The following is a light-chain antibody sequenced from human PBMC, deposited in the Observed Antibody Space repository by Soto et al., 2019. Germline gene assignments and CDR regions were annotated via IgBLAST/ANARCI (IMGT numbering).Light chain of an antibody. CDR1: QGISTY. V-gene: IGKV1-9*01. CDR3: QQLNAYPLP. CDR2: AAS. Sequence: DIQLTQSPSLLSASVGDRVTITCRASQGISTYLAWYQQTSGKAPKLLISAASTLQRGVPSRFSGSGSGTQFTLTISSLQPEDFATYYCQQLNAYPLPFGGGTKVDI. J-gene: IGKJ4*01.